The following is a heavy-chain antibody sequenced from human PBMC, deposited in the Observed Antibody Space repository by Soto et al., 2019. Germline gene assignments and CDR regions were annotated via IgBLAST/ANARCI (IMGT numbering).Heavy chain of an antibody. CDR1: GFTFSSYA. CDR3: ARDVRLPDY. J-gene: IGHJ4*02. D-gene: IGHD3-10*02. CDR2: ISGSGGST. V-gene: IGHV3-23*01. Sequence: GVLRLSCAASGFTFSSYAMSWVRQAPGKGLEWVSAISGSGGSTYYADSVKGRFTISRDNSKNSLFPQMNSLTAEDTAVYYCARDVRLPDYWGQGTLVTVSS.